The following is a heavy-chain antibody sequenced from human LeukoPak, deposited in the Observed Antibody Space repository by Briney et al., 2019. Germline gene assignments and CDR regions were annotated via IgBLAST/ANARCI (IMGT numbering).Heavy chain of an antibody. CDR2: ISSSSSYI. D-gene: IGHD5-12*01. CDR3: ARSGYNHEVFDY. V-gene: IGHV3-21*01. CDR1: DFTFTSYT. Sequence: PGGPLRLSCAASDFTFTSYTMNWVRQAPGKGLEWVSSISSSSSYIYYADSVKGRFTMSRDNAKNSLYLQMNSLRAEDTAVYCCARSGYNHEVFDYWGQGTLVTVSS. J-gene: IGHJ4*02.